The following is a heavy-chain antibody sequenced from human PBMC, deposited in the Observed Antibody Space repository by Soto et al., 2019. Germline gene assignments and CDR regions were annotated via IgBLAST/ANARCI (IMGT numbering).Heavy chain of an antibody. CDR1: GFTFSSYG. CDR2: ISYDGSNK. Sequence: RLSCAASGFTFSSYGMHWVRQAPGKGLEWVALISYDGSNKDYADSVKGRFTISRDNSKNTLYLQMNSLRAEDTAVYYCASERLAVLRSVLDYWGQGTLVTVSS. V-gene: IGHV3-30-3*01. CDR3: ASERLAVLRSVLDY. D-gene: IGHD2-8*02. J-gene: IGHJ4*02.